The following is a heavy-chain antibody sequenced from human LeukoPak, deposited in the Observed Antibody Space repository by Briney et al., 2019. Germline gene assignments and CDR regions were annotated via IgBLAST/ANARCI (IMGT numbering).Heavy chain of an antibody. D-gene: IGHD5-24*01. CDR2: IKQDGSEK. Sequence: PGGSLRLSCAPSGFTFNSYWMTWVRQAPGKGLEWVANIKQDGSEKYHVDSVKGRFTISRDNAKNSLYLQMNSLRAEDTAVYYRARKRGSHWFDSWGQGTLVTVSS. CDR1: GFTFNSYW. CDR3: ARKRGSHWFDS. J-gene: IGHJ5*01. V-gene: IGHV3-7*01.